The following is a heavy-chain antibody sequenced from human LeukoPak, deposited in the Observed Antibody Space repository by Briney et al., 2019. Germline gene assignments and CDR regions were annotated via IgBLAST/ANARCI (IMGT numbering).Heavy chain of an antibody. D-gene: IGHD3-3*01. CDR1: GYTFTGYY. J-gene: IGHJ3*02. CDR2: ISAYNGNT. CDR3: ARDVLRFLEWSYDAFDI. V-gene: IGHV1-18*04. Sequence: ASVKVSCKASGYTFTGYYMHWVRQAPGQGLEWMGWISAYNGNTNYAQKLQGRVTMTTDTSTSTAYMELRSLRSDDTAVYYCARDVLRFLEWSYDAFDIWGQGTMVTVSS.